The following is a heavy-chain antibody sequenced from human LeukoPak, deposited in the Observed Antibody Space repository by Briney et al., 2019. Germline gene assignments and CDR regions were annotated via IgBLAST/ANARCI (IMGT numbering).Heavy chain of an antibody. CDR2: INPNSGGT. J-gene: IGHJ4*02. Sequence: EASVKVSCKASGYTFTGYYMHWVRQAPGQGLEWMGWINPNSGGTNYAQKFQGRVTMTRDTSISTAYMELSRLRSDDTAVYYCARDMYYCSGGSCNLDYWGQGTLVTVSS. D-gene: IGHD2-15*01. CDR1: GYTFTGYY. CDR3: ARDMYYCSGGSCNLDY. V-gene: IGHV1-2*02.